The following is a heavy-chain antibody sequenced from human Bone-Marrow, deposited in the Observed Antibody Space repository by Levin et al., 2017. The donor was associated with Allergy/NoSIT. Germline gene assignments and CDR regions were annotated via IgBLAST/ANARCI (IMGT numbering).Heavy chain of an antibody. V-gene: IGHV3-15*05. J-gene: IGHJ4*02. Sequence: GGSLRLSCAASGFIFSKAWMTWVRQAPGKGLECVARIKSKSDGETTDYAAPVKGRFTISRDDSKNTVYLQMNSLTTEDTALYYCTADLEESSTYSCDYWGQGTLVTVSS. CDR3: TADLEESSTYSCDY. D-gene: IGHD2-21*01. CDR1: GFIFSKAW. CDR2: IKSKSDGETT.